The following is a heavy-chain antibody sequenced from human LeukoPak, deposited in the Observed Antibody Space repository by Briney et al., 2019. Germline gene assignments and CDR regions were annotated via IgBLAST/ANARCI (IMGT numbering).Heavy chain of an antibody. D-gene: IGHD5-12*01. CDR1: GFTFSGYD. CDR3: ARGIVATSY. J-gene: IGHJ4*02. V-gene: IGHV3-7*04. Sequence: GGSLRLSCAASGFTFSGYDMNWVRQAPGKGLEWVANIKQDGSEKYYVDSVKGRFTISRDNAKNSLYLQMNSLRAEDTAVYYCARGIVATSYWGQGTLVTVSS. CDR2: IKQDGSEK.